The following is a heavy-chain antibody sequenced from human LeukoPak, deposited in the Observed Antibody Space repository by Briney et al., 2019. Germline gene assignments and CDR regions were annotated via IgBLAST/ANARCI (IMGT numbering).Heavy chain of an antibody. V-gene: IGHV3-30*02. Sequence: PGGSLRLSCAASGFTFSSYGMHWVRQAPGKGLEWVAFIRYDGSNKYYADSVKGRFTISRDKSKNTLYLQMNSLRAEDTAVYYCAKDRTTVTTTVQYYFDYWGQGTLVTVSS. CDR3: AKDRTTVTTTVQYYFDY. D-gene: IGHD4-17*01. J-gene: IGHJ4*02. CDR1: GFTFSSYG. CDR2: IRYDGSNK.